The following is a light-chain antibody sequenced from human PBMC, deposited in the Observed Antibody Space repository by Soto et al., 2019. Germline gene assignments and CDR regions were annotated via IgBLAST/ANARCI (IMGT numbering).Light chain of an antibody. V-gene: IGKV3-15*01. Sequence: EVVMTQSPATLSVSPGERVTFSCRASQSVTTNLAWYQHKPGQSPRLLISDASTVASGIPPRFSGSGSGTEFNLTIDRLQSADFAVYYCQQYDRWPVTFGGGTKVEIK. CDR3: QQYDRWPVT. J-gene: IGKJ4*01. CDR2: DAS. CDR1: QSVTTN.